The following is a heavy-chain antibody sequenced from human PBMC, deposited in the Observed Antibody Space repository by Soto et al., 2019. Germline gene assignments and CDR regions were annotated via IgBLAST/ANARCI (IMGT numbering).Heavy chain of an antibody. CDR2: IYSGGST. D-gene: IGHD6-13*01. J-gene: IGHJ4*02. CDR1: GFTVSSNY. V-gene: IGHV3-66*01. CDR3: ARDSDSSSWYVGGAFDY. Sequence: GGSLRLSCAASGFTVSSNYMSWVRQAPGKGLEWVSVIYSGGSTYYADSVKGRFTISRDNSKNTLYLQMNSLRAEDTAVYYCARDSDSSSWYVGGAFDYWGQGTLVTVSS.